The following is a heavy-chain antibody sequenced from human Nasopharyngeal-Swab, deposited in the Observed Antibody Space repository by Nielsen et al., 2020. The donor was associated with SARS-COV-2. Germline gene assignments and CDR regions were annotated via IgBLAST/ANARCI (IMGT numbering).Heavy chain of an antibody. CDR1: GFTFDDYA. J-gene: IGHJ4*02. V-gene: IGHV3-9*01. CDR3: AAYGSGSYYTL. CDR2: ISWNSGSI. D-gene: IGHD3-10*01. Sequence: SLKISCAASGFTFDDYAMHWVRQAPGKGLEWVSGISWNSGSIGYADSVKGRFTISRDNAKNSLYLQMNSLRAEDTALYYCAAYGSGSYYTLWGQGTLVTVSS.